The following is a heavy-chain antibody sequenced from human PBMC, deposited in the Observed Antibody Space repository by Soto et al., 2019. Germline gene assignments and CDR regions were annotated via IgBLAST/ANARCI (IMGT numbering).Heavy chain of an antibody. J-gene: IGHJ6*02. Sequence: QITLKESGPTLVKPTQTLTLTCTFSGFSLSTSGVGVGWIRQPPGKALEWLAVIYWDDDKYYTPSLKSRLNXTXXTSKHQVGLTMTDMAAVDTATYHCADSGVAYGMDVWGQGTTVTVSS. V-gene: IGHV2-5*02. CDR2: IYWDDDK. D-gene: IGHD2-8*01. CDR1: GFSLSTSGVG. CDR3: ADSGVAYGMDV.